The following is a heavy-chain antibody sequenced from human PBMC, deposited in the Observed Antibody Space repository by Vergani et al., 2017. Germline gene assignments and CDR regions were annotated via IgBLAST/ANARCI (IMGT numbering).Heavy chain of an antibody. V-gene: IGHV4-59*01. CDR2: IYYSGST. CDR3: ARGDASYYDFWSGYNIMDV. CDR1: GGSISSYY. J-gene: IGHJ6*02. Sequence: QLQLQESGPGLVKPSETLSLTCTVSGGSISSYYWSWIRQPPGKGLEWIGYIYYSGSTNYNPSLKSRVTISVDTSKNQFSLKLSSVTAADTAVYYCARGDASYYDFWSGYNIMDVWGQGTTVTVSS. D-gene: IGHD3-3*01.